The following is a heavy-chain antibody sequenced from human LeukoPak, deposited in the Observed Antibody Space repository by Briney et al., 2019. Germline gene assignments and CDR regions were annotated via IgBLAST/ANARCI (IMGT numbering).Heavy chain of an antibody. CDR3: ARDRMDTAMVTVLGY. Sequence: ASVKVSCKGSGYSFTSHDINWVRQATGQGLEWMGIINPSGGSTSYAQKFQGRVTMTRDMSTSTVYMELSSLRSEDTAVYYCARDRMDTAMVTVLGYWGQGTLVTVSS. D-gene: IGHD5-18*01. CDR1: GYSFTSHD. CDR2: INPSGGST. J-gene: IGHJ4*02. V-gene: IGHV1-46*01.